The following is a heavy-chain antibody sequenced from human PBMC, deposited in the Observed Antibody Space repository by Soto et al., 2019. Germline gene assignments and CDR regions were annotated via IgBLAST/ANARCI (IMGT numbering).Heavy chain of an antibody. CDR1: GGTFSSYA. Sequence: SVKVSCKASGGTFSSYAISWVRQAPGQGLEWMGGIIPIFGTANYAQKFQGRVTITADESTSTAYMELSSLRSEDTAVYYCARDPNPAGLRWYPPRGFDPWGQGTLVTVSS. V-gene: IGHV1-69*13. CDR2: IIPIFGTA. CDR3: ARDPNPAGLRWYPPRGFDP. D-gene: IGHD4-17*01. J-gene: IGHJ5*02.